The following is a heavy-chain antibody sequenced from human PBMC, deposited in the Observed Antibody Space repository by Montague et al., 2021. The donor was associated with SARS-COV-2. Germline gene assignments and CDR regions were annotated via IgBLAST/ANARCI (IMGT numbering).Heavy chain of an antibody. CDR3: ARGAPGY. CDR1: GGSFSGYW. CDR2: INDSGTT. J-gene: IGHJ4*02. V-gene: IGHV4-34*01. Sequence: SETLSLTCAVYGGSFSGYWWSWIRQSPGKGLEWSGGINDSGTTKYNPSLKSRVTISVDTSKNQFSLDITSLAVADTAVYYCARGAPGYWGQGTLVTVSS.